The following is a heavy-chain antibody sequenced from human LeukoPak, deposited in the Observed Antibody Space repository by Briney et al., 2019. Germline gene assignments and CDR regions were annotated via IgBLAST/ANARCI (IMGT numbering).Heavy chain of an antibody. J-gene: IGHJ5*02. CDR3: ARGTGWFDP. CDR1: GGSFSGYY. V-gene: IGHV4-34*01. CDR2: INHSGSA. Sequence: SETLSLTCAVSGGSFSGYYWTWIRQPPGKGLEWIGEINHSGSANYNPSLKSRVTMSVDTSKNQFSLKLSSVTAADTAVYYCARGTGWFDPWGQGTLVTVSS.